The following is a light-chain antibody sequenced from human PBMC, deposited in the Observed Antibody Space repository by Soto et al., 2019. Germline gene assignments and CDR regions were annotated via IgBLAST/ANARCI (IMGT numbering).Light chain of an antibody. V-gene: IGKV3-15*01. Sequence: EIVMTQSPATLSVSPGERATLXCRASQSISTELAWYQQKPGQPPRLLIYSASTRATGVPARFTGSGSGSEFTLTISGLQSEDFAVYYCQQGHNWPLTFGQGTRLEI. J-gene: IGKJ2*01. CDR3: QQGHNWPLT. CDR1: QSISTE. CDR2: SAS.